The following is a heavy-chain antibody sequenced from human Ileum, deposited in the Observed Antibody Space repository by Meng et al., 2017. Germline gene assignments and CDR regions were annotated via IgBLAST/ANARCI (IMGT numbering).Heavy chain of an antibody. D-gene: IGHD6-13*01. CDR1: GFTFNSYT. CDR3: ARGRTLAATGTDSFYF. J-gene: IGHJ3*01. CDR2: VAYDGGYT. Sequence: SLKICCAAAGFTFNSYTLHWVRQAPGKGLEWVAVVAYDGGYTYYADSVKGRFTISRDNSKNTGYLQMNSLRPEDTAVYYCARGRTLAATGTDSFYFWGQGTMVTVSS. V-gene: IGHV3-30*04.